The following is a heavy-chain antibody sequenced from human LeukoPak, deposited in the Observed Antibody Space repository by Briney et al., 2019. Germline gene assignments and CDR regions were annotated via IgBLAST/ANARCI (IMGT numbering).Heavy chain of an antibody. CDR3: ARDRGSYRSFEI. Sequence: GGSLRLSCAASGFTFSSYSMNWVRQAPGKGLEWVSSISSSSSYIYYADSVKGRFTISRDNANNSLYLQMNSLRAEDTAVYYCARDRGSYRSFEIWGQGTKVTVSS. J-gene: IGHJ3*02. D-gene: IGHD1-26*01. CDR1: GFTFSSYS. V-gene: IGHV3-21*01. CDR2: ISSSSSYI.